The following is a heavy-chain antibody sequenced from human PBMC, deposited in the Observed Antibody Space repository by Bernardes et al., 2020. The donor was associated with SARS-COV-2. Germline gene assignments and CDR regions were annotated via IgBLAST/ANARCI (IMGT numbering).Heavy chain of an antibody. CDR2: INNDGSSS. CDR1: GFTFSFYW. CDR3: ARPLTVAADGPQAGQESKTAQFFYYFGLDV. V-gene: IGHV3-74*01. Sequence: SLRLSCAASGFTFSFYWMHWVRQVPGEGLVWVSRINNDGSSSTYADSVKGRFSISRDNAKSTLYLQMDSLRAEDTGVYYCARPLTVAADGPQAGQESKTAQFFYYFGLDVWGRGTTVTVSS. J-gene: IGHJ6*02. D-gene: IGHD6-19*01.